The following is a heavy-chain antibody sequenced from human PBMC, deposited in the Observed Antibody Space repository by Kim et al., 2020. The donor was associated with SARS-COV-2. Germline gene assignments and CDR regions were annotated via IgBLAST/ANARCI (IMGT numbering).Heavy chain of an antibody. CDR2: SSAT. V-gene: IGHV3-11*06. Sequence: SSATKHADPVKGRFTISRENTKNSLYLQMNRLRDEDTAVYYWARGNGMDVWGQGTTVTVSS. J-gene: IGHJ6*02. CDR3: ARGNGMDV.